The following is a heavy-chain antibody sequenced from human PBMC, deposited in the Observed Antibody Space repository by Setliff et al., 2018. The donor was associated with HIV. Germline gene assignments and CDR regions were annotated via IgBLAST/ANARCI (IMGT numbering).Heavy chain of an antibody. CDR1: GGSFSNSYYF. Sequence: SETLSLTCNVSGGSFSNSYYFWGWIRQPPGKGLEWIGSIYYSGSTYYNPSLKSRVTISVDTSKNQFSLKLSSVTAADTAMYYCARAKGYCNDDGCFSNFDYWGQGTLVTVSS. CDR2: IYYSGST. V-gene: IGHV4-39*01. D-gene: IGHD2-15*01. CDR3: ARAKGYCNDDGCFSNFDY. J-gene: IGHJ4*02.